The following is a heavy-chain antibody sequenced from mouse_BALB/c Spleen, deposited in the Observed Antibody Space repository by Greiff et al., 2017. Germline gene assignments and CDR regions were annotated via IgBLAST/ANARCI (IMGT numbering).Heavy chain of an antibody. V-gene: IGHV5-4*02. CDR1: GFTFSDYY. CDR2: ISDGGSYT. Sequence: EVQLVESGGGLVKPGGSLKLSCAASGFTFSDYYMYWVRQTPEKRLEWVATISDGGSYTYYPDSVKGRFTISRDNAKNNLYLQMSSLKSEDTAMYYCAWGLFAYWGQGTLVTVSA. J-gene: IGHJ3*01. CDR3: AWGLFAY.